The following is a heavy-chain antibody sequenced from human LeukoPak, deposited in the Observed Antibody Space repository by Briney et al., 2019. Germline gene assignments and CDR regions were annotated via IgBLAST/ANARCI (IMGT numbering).Heavy chain of an antibody. CDR2: IYYSGST. CDR3: ARAYSSSSGIDY. Sequence: SETLSLTCTVSGGSISSYCWSWIRQPPGKGLEWIGYIYYSGSTNYNPSLKSRVTMSVDTSKNQFSLKLSSVTAADTAVYYCARAYSSSSGIDYWGQGTLVTVSS. J-gene: IGHJ4*02. CDR1: GGSISSYC. V-gene: IGHV4-59*12. D-gene: IGHD6-6*01.